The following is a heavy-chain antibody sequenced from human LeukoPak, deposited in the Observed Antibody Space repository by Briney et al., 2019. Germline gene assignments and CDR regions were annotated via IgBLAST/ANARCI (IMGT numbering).Heavy chain of an antibody. CDR3: AKGYCSSTSCPQKD. CDR1: GYTFTSYD. CDR2: MNPNSGNT. J-gene: IGHJ4*02. V-gene: IGHV1-8*01. D-gene: IGHD2-2*01. Sequence: GASVKVSCKAPGYTFTSYDINWVRQATGQGLEWMGWMNPNSGNTGYAQKFQGRVTMTRNTSISTAYMELNSLRAEDTAIYYCAKGYCSSTSCPQKDWGQGTLVTVSS.